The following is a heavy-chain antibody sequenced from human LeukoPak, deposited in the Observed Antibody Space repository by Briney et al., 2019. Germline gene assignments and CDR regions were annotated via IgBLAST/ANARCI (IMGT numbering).Heavy chain of an antibody. Sequence: ASVKGSCKASGYTFTGYYMHWVRQAPGQGLEWMGWINPNSGGTNYAQKFQGRVTMTRDTSISTAYMELSRLRSDDTAVYYCATHVIPGIAAAGLDYWGQGTLVTVSS. CDR3: ATHVIPGIAAAGLDY. CDR1: GYTFTGYY. V-gene: IGHV1-2*02. J-gene: IGHJ4*02. CDR2: INPNSGGT. D-gene: IGHD6-13*01.